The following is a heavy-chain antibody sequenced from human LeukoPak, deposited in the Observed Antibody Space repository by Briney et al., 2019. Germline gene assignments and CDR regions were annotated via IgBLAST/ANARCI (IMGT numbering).Heavy chain of an antibody. J-gene: IGHJ4*03. CDR3: ASLVPAAHPENYFDY. CDR2: IYYSGST. V-gene: IGHV4-39*01. CDR1: GGSISSSSYY. D-gene: IGHD2-2*01. Sequence: PSETLSLTCTVSGGSISSSSYYWGWIRQPPGKGLEWIGSIYYSGSTYYNPSLKSRVTISVDTSKNQFSLKLSSVTAADTAVYYCASLVPAAHPENYFDYWGKGTTVTVSS.